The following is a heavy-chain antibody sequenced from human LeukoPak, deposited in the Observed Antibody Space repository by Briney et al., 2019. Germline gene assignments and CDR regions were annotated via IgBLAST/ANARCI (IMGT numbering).Heavy chain of an antibody. CDR3: VRGYSYGWFDP. J-gene: IGHJ5*02. CDR2: ISSSGSTI. V-gene: IGHV3-48*03. Sequence: GGSLRLSCAASGSTFSSYEMNWVRQAPGKGLEWVSYISSSGSTIYYADSVKGRFTISRDNSKNTLYLQMNSLRAEDTAVYYCVRGYSYGWFDPWGQGTLVTVSS. D-gene: IGHD5-18*01. CDR1: GSTFSSYE.